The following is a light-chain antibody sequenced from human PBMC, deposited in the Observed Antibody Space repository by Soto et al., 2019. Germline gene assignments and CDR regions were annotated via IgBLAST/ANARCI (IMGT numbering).Light chain of an antibody. CDR2: EVV. Sequence: QSVLTQPASVSGSPGQSITISCTGTSSDVGYYNYVSWFQQHPGKAPKLMISEVVNRPSGVSIRFSGSKSGDTASLTITGLQAEDEAYYYCSSYAAGSIYVFGTGTKVTVL. J-gene: IGLJ1*01. CDR1: SSDVGYYNY. CDR3: SSYAAGSIYV. V-gene: IGLV2-14*01.